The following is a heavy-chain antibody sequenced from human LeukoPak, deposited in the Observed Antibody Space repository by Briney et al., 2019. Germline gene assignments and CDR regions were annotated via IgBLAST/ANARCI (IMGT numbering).Heavy chain of an antibody. CDR3: ARGRGAAAVYYFDY. CDR1: GYTFTSYK. D-gene: IGHD6-13*01. CDR2: INPDSGGT. V-gene: IGHV1-2*02. Sequence: GASVKVSCKASGYTFTSYKMYWVRQAPGQGLEWMGWINPDSGGTRYPQQFQGRVTMTRDTSTTTAYMELNSLRSDDTAVYYCARGRGAAAVYYFDYWGQGTLVTVSS. J-gene: IGHJ4*02.